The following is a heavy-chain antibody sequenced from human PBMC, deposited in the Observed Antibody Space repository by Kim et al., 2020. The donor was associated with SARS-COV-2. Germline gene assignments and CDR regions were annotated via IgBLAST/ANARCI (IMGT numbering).Heavy chain of an antibody. V-gene: IGHV1-2*06. CDR2: INPNSGGT. J-gene: IGHJ5*02. CDR3: ARLPDPYSYGYNWFDP. D-gene: IGHD5-18*01. Sequence: ASVKVSCKASGYTFTGYYMHWVRQAPGQGLEWMGRINPNSGGTNYAQKFQGRVTMTRDTSISTAYMELSRLRSDDTAVYYCARLPDPYSYGYNWFDPWGQGTLVTVSS. CDR1: GYTFTGYY.